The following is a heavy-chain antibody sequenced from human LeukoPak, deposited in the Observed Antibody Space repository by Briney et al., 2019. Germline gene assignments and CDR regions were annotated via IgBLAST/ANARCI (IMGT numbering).Heavy chain of an antibody. V-gene: IGHV1-3*03. CDR1: GYTFTSYA. D-gene: IGHD3-10*01. Sequence: GASVKVSCKASGYTFTSYAMHWVRQAPGQRLEWMGWINAGNGNTKYSQEFQGRVTITRDTSASTAYMELSSLRSEDMAVYYCARGPYYGSGRDHEGNAFDIWGQGTMVTVSS. CDR3: ARGPYYGSGRDHEGNAFDI. CDR2: INAGNGNT. J-gene: IGHJ3*02.